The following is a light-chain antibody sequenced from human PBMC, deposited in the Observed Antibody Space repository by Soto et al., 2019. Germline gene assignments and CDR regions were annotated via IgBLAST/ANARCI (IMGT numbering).Light chain of an antibody. CDR2: EVS. V-gene: IGLV2-23*02. CDR1: SSDVGSYNL. J-gene: IGLJ1*01. CDR3: CSYAGRSTPYV. Sequence: QSALTQPASVSGSPGQSITISCTGTSSDVGSYNLVSWYQQHPGKAPKLMIYEVSKRPSGVSNRFSGSKSGNTASLTISGLQAEDEADYYCCSYAGRSTPYVFRTGTKVPVL.